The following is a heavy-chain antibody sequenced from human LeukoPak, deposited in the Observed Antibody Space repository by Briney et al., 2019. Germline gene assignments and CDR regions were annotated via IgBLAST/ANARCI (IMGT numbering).Heavy chain of an antibody. CDR3: ARGKQLWNFDS. J-gene: IGHJ4*02. CDR2: ISAYSGNT. D-gene: IGHD5-18*01. V-gene: IGHV1-18*01. CDR1: GYTFTNYG. Sequence: ASVKVSCKASGYTFTNYGISWVRQAPGQGLEWMGWISAYSGNTNYAQNLQGRVTMTTDASTSTAYMELRSLRADDTAVYYCARGKQLWNFDSWGQGTLVTVSS.